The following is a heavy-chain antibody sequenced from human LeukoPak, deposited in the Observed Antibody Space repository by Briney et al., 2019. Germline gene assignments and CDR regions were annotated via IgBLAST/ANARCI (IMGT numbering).Heavy chain of an antibody. CDR2: IIPIFGTA. V-gene: IGHV1-69*06. CDR1: GGTFSSYA. J-gene: IGHJ3*02. CDR3: ARRYCSGGSCYRRDDAFDI. D-gene: IGHD2-15*01. Sequence: GASVKVSCKASGGTFSSYAISWVRQAPGQGLEWMGGIIPIFGTANYAQKFQGRVTITADKSTSTAYMELSSLRSEDTAVYYCARRYCSGGSCYRRDDAFDIWGQGTMVTVSS.